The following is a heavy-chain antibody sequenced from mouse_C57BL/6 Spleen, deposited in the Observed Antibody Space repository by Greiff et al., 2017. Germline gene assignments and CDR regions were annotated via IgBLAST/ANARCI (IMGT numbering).Heavy chain of an antibody. J-gene: IGHJ1*03. V-gene: IGHV1-64*01. CDR3: ARSTGTVVPSWYFDG. CDR1: GYTFTSYW. CDR2: IHPNSGST. Sequence: QVQLQQPGAELVKPGASVKLSCKASGYTFTSYWMHWVKQRPGQGLEWIGMIHPNSGSTNYNEKFKSKATLTVDKSSSTAYMQLSSLTSEDSAVYYCARSTGTVVPSWYFDGWGTGTTVTVSS. D-gene: IGHD1-1*01.